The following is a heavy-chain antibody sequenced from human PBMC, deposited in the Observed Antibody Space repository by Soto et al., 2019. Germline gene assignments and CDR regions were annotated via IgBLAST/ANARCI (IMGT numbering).Heavy chain of an antibody. CDR2: ISGSGGST. CDR3: AKGTVSVDTAMAYGFDY. V-gene: IGHV3-23*01. J-gene: IGHJ4*02. CDR1: GFTFSSYA. D-gene: IGHD5-18*01. Sequence: PGGSLRLSCAASGFTFSSYAMIWVRQAPGKGLEWVSAISGSGGSTYYADSVKGRFTISRDNSKNTLYLQMNSLRAEDTAVYYCAKGTVSVDTAMAYGFDYWGQGTLVTVSS.